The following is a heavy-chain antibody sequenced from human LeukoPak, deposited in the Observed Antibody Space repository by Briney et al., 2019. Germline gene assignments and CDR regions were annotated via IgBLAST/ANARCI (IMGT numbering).Heavy chain of an antibody. V-gene: IGHV3-9*01. D-gene: IGHD3-22*01. CDR3: AKDTYYYDSSGQFDY. Sequence: PGRSLRLSCAASGFTFDDYAMHWVRQAPGKGLESVSGIGWNSGSIGYADSVKGRFTISRDNAKNSLYLQMNSLRAEDTALYYCAKDTYYYDSSGQFDYWGQGTLVTVSS. J-gene: IGHJ4*02. CDR2: IGWNSGSI. CDR1: GFTFDDYA.